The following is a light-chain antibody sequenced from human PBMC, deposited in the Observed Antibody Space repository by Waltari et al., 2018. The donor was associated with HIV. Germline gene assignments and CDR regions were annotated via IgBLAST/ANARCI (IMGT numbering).Light chain of an antibody. J-gene: IGLJ1*01. V-gene: IGLV2-14*01. Sequence: QSALTQPASVSGSPGQSITISCTGTSSDVGGYNYVSLYQQHPGKAPKLMIYEVSNRPSGVSNRFSGSKSGNTASLTISGLQAEDEADYYCSSYTSSSTLRVFGTGTKVTVL. CDR3: SSYTSSSTLRV. CDR1: SSDVGGYNY. CDR2: EVS.